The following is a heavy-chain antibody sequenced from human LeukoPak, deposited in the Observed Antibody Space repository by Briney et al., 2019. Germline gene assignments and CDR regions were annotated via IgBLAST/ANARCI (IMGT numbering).Heavy chain of an antibody. CDR2: IYYSGST. J-gene: IGHJ5*02. V-gene: IGHV4-39*01. D-gene: IGHD6-13*01. CDR1: GGSISSSSYY. CDR3: ARQAYSSNLGWFDP. Sequence: SETLSLTCTVSGGSISSSSYYWGWIRQPPGKGLEWIGSIYYSGSTYYNPSLKSRVTISVDTSKNQFSLKLSSVTAADTAVYYCARQAYSSNLGWFDPWGQGTLVTVSS.